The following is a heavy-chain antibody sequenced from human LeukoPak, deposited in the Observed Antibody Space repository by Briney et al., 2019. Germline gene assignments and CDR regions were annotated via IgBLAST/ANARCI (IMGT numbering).Heavy chain of an antibody. V-gene: IGHV4-31*03. CDR3: ARDRRTVGAVDY. CDR1: GGSISSGGYY. J-gene: IGHJ4*02. CDR2: IYYSGST. Sequence: PSETLSLTCTVSGGSISSGGYYWSWIRQHPGKGLEWIGYIYYSGSTYYNPSLKSRVTISVDTSKNQFSLKLSSVTAADTAVYYCARDRRTVGAVDYWGQGTLVTVSS. D-gene: IGHD1-26*01.